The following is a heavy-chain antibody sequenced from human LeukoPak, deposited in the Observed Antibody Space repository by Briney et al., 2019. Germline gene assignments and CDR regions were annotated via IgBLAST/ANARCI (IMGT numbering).Heavy chain of an antibody. CDR2: INHSGST. Sequence: PSETLSLTCAVYGGSFSGYYWSWIRQPPGKGLEWIGEINHSGSTNYNPSLKSRVTISVDTSKNQFSLKLSSVTAADTAVYYCAREVHYSSPTRGNYYYMDVWGKGTTVTVSS. V-gene: IGHV4-34*01. D-gene: IGHD6-13*01. CDR1: GGSFSGYY. J-gene: IGHJ6*03. CDR3: AREVHYSSPTRGNYYYMDV.